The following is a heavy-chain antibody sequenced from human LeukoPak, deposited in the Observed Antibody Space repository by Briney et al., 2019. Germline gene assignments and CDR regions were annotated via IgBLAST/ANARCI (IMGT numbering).Heavy chain of an antibody. CDR3: ARYYDFWSGYFDY. CDR2: IYYSGST. D-gene: IGHD3-3*01. V-gene: IGHV4-39*01. J-gene: IGHJ4*02. CDR1: GGSISSSSYY. Sequence: SETLSLTCTVSGGSISSSSYYWGWIRQPPWKGLEWIGSIYYSGSTYYNPSLKSRVTISVDTSKNQFSLKLSSVTAADTAVYYCARYYDFWSGYFDYWGQGTLVTVSS.